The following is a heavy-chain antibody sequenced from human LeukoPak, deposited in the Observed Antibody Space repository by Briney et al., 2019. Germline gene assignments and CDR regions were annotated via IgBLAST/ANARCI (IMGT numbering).Heavy chain of an antibody. CDR2: IIPIFGTA. V-gene: IGHV1-69*13. J-gene: IGHJ6*02. Sequence: SVKVSCKASGGTFSGYAISWVRQAPGQGLEWMGGIIPIFGTANYAQKFQGRVTITADESTSTAYMELSSLRSEDTAVYYCAKNFGVVIEGYYYYGMDVWGQGTTVTVSS. D-gene: IGHD3-3*01. CDR1: GGTFSGYA. CDR3: AKNFGVVIEGYYYYGMDV.